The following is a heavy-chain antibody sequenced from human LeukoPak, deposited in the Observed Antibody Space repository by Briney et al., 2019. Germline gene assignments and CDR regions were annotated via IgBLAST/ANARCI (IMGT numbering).Heavy chain of an antibody. CDR3: ARAESLYGGNLAAAFDI. CDR1: GYTFTSYG. J-gene: IGHJ3*02. Sequence: ASVKVSCKASGYTFTSYGISWVRQAPGQGLEWMGWISAYNGNTNYEQKFQGRVTMTTDTSTSTAYMELRSLRSEDTALYYCARAESLYGGNLAAAFDIWGQGTMVTVSS. V-gene: IGHV1-18*01. CDR2: ISAYNGNT. D-gene: IGHD4-23*01.